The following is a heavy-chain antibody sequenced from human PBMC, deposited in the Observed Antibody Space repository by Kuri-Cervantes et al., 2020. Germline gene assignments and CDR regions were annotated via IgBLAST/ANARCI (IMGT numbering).Heavy chain of an antibody. Sequence: ASEKVSCKTSGYTFSTYGISWVRQAPGQGLEWMGWIMPYNGDTHYAQKFQDRVTMTTDTSTSTAYMELRSLRSDDTAVYYCASLDRSFDYWGQGTLVTVSS. V-gene: IGHV1-18*01. CDR2: IMPYNGDT. D-gene: IGHD1-1*01. CDR3: ASLDRSFDY. J-gene: IGHJ4*02. CDR1: GYTFSTYG.